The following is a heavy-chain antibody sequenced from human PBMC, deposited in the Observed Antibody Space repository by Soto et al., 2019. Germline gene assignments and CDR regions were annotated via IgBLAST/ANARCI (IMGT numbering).Heavy chain of an antibody. Sequence: SVKVSCKASGGTFSSYAISWXRQAPGQGLEWMGGIIPIFGTANYAQKFQGRVTITADESTSTAYMELSSLRSEDTAVYYCARGGYEEKKKNYYYYYGMDVWGQGTTVTVSS. CDR1: GGTFSSYA. CDR2: IIPIFGTA. CDR3: ARGGYEEKKKNYYYYYGMDV. J-gene: IGHJ6*02. V-gene: IGHV1-69*13. D-gene: IGHD5-12*01.